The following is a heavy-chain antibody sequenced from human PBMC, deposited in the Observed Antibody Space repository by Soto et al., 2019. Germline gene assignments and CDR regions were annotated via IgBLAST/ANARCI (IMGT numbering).Heavy chain of an antibody. CDR1: GGTFSSYA. D-gene: IGHD1-26*01. J-gene: IGHJ6*02. CDR2: IIPIFGTA. Sequence: ASVKVSCKASGGTFSSYAISWVRQAPGQGLEWMGGIIPIFGTANYAQKFQGRVTITADESTSTAYMELSSLRSEDTAVYYCARGLVGAATYYYYGMDVWGQGTTVTVSS. V-gene: IGHV1-69*13. CDR3: ARGLVGAATYYYYGMDV.